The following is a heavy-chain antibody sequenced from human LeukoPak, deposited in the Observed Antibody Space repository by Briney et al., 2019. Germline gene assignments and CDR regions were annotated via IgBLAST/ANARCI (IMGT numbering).Heavy chain of an antibody. CDR1: GFTFSSYW. CDR2: IKQDGSEK. V-gene: IGHV3-7*01. Sequence: GGSLRLSCAASGFTFSSYWMSWVRQAPGKGLEWVANIKQDGSEKYYVDSVKGRFTISRDNAKNSLYLQMNSLRAEDTAVYYCARTVVVTAIGVYYFDYWGQGTLATVSS. CDR3: ARTVVVTAIGVYYFDY. D-gene: IGHD2-21*02. J-gene: IGHJ4*02.